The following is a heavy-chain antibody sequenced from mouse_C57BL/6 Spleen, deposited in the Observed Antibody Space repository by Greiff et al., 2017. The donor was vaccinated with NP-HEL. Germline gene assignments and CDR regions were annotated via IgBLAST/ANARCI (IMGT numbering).Heavy chain of an antibody. CDR1: GYAFSSSW. D-gene: IGHD2-4*01. J-gene: IGHJ4*01. CDR3: AREGAYEYDEGYAMDY. V-gene: IGHV1-82*01. Sequence: QVQLQQSGPELVKPGASVKISCKASGYAFSSSWMNWVKQRPGKGLEWIGRIYPGDGDTNYNGKFKGKATLTADKSSSTAYMQLSSLTSEDSAVYFCAREGAYEYDEGYAMDYWGQGTSVTVSS. CDR2: IYPGDGDT.